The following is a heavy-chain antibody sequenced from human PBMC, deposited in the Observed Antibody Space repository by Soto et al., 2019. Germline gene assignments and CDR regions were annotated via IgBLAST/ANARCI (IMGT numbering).Heavy chain of an antibody. D-gene: IGHD4-17*01. Sequence: PSETLSLTCTVSGGSSSSSSYYWSWIRQHPGKGLEWIGYIYYSGSTYYNPSLKSRVTISVDTSKNQFSLKLSSVTAADTAVYYCARDRATVTYFDYWGQGTLVTVSS. V-gene: IGHV4-31*03. CDR1: GGSSSSSSYY. CDR2: IYYSGST. CDR3: ARDRATVTYFDY. J-gene: IGHJ4*02.